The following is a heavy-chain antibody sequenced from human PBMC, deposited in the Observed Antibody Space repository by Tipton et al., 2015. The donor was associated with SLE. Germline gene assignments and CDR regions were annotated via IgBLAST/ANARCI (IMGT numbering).Heavy chain of an antibody. D-gene: IGHD6-13*01. CDR1: GFTFTNYG. J-gene: IGHJ4*02. Sequence: SLRLFCAASGFTFTNYGMAWVRQAPGKGLEWVSTIRGGAGVSAYYADSVKGRFTLSRDNSNNTLSLHMSSLRPEDTAVYYCARTSYSTGNSFIYFDFWGQGILVTVSS. V-gene: IGHV3-23*01. CDR3: ARTSYSTGNSFIYFDF. CDR2: IRGGAGVSA.